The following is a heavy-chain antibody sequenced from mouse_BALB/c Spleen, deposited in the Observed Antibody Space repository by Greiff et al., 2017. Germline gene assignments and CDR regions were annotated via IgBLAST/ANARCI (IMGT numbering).Heavy chain of an antibody. CDR1: GFSLTSYG. V-gene: IGHV2-2*02. D-gene: IGHD1-1*01. J-gene: IGHJ4*01. CDR3: ASPITTVVARAMDY. Sequence: QVQLKQSGPGLVQPSQSLSITCTVSGFSLTSYGVHWVRQSPGKGLEWLGVIWSGGSTDYNAAFISRLSISKDNSKSQVFFKMNSLQANDTAIYYCASPITTVVARAMDYWGQGTSVTVSS. CDR2: IWSGGST.